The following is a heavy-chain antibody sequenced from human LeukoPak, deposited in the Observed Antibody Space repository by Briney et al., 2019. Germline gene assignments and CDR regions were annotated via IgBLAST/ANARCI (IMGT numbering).Heavy chain of an antibody. V-gene: IGHV3-74*01. CDR3: AKDYYDSSGPRYGMDV. CDR1: GFTFSSYA. J-gene: IGHJ6*02. Sequence: GGSLRLSCAASGFTFSSYAMSWVRQAPGKGLEWVSRINSDGSSTSYADSVKGRFTISRDNAKNSLYLQMNSLRAEDTAVYYCAKDYYDSSGPRYGMDVWGQGTTVTVSS. CDR2: INSDGSST. D-gene: IGHD3-22*01.